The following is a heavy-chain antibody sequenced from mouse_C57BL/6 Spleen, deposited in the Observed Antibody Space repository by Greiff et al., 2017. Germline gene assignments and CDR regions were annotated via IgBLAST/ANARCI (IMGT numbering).Heavy chain of an antibody. Sequence: EVQLQESGGGLVKPGGSLKLSCAASGFTFSDYGMHWVRQAPEKGLEWVAYISSGSSTIYYADTVKGRFTISRDNAKNTLFLQMTSLRSEDTAMYYCARNDDGYYAFAYWGQGTLVTVSA. CDR1: GFTFSDYG. V-gene: IGHV5-17*01. J-gene: IGHJ3*01. CDR2: ISSGSSTI. D-gene: IGHD2-3*01. CDR3: ARNDDGYYAFAY.